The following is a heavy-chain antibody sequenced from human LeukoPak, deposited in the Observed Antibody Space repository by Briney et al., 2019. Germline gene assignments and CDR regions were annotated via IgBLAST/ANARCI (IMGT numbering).Heavy chain of an antibody. V-gene: IGHV1-2*02. J-gene: IGHJ4*02. CDR3: ARITYYFDSSGYLAF. Sequence: ASVTVSCKASGYTFTGYYMHWVRQAPGQGLEWMGWINPNSGGTNYAQKFQDRVTMTRDTSISTAYMELSRLRSDDTAVYYCARITYYFDSSGYLAFWGQGTLVTVSS. CDR2: INPNSGGT. CDR1: GYTFTGYY. D-gene: IGHD3-22*01.